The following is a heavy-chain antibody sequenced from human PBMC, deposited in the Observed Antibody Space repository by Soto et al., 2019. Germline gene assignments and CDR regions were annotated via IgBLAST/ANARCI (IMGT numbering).Heavy chain of an antibody. CDR1: GGSVSSGSYY. CDR2: IYYSGST. J-gene: IGHJ4*02. CDR3: ARARRYDILTGSKYFDY. Sequence: PSETLSLTCTVSGGSVSSGSYYWSWIRQPPGKGLEWIGYIYYSGSTNYNPSLKSRVTISVDTSKNQFSLKLSSVTAADTAVYYCARARRYDILTGSKYFDYWGQGTLVT. D-gene: IGHD3-9*01. V-gene: IGHV4-61*01.